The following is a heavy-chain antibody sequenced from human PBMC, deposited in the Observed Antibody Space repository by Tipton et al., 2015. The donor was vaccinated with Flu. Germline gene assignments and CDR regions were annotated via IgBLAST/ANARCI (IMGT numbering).Heavy chain of an antibody. CDR2: ICPGSM. Sequence: TLSLTCSVSGSSIGGSYCWGWIRQPPRKGLQWIGNICPGSMYYNPSLKSRLTLSLDTSRIQFSLRLTSVTAADTAVYYCARDQTYYYGSSDAFDIWGQGTMVTVSS. V-gene: IGHV4-38-2*02. D-gene: IGHD3-10*01. CDR1: GSSIGGSYC. J-gene: IGHJ3*02. CDR3: ARDQTYYYGSSDAFDI.